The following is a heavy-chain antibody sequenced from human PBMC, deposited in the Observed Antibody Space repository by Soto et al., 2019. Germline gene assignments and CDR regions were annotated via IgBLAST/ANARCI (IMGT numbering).Heavy chain of an antibody. CDR2: IYYSGST. V-gene: IGHV4-59*08. CDR3: ARRYGPGCDY. J-gene: IGHJ4*02. CDR1: GGSISSYY. Sequence: PSETLSLTCTVSGGSISSYYWSWIRQPPGKGLEWIGYIYYSGSTNYNPSLKSRVTISVDTSKNQFSLKLSSVTAADTAVYYCARRYGPGCDYWGQGTLVTVS. D-gene: IGHD4-17*01.